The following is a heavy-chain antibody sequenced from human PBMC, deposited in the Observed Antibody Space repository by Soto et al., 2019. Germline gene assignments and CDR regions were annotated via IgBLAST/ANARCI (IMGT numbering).Heavy chain of an antibody. Sequence: EVQLVESGGGLVKPGGSLRLSCAASGFTFSSYSMNWVRQAPGKGLEWVSSISSSSSYIYYADSVKGRFTISRDNAKNSLYLQMNSLRAEGTAVYDCARDQPGYSYGYGLGYWGQGTRVTVSS. CDR2: ISSSSSYI. V-gene: IGHV3-21*01. J-gene: IGHJ4*02. CDR3: ARDQPGYSYGYGLGY. D-gene: IGHD5-18*01. CDR1: GFTFSSYS.